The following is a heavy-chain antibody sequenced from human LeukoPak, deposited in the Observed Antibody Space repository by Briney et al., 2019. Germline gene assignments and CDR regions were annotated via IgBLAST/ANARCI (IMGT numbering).Heavy chain of an antibody. Sequence: GASVKVSCKASGYTFTSYYMHWVRQAPGQGLEWMGMINPSGGSTSYAQKFQGRVTMTRDTSTSTVYMELSSLRSEDTAVYYCARGGEDIVVVPAAILDYWGQGTLVTVSS. CDR2: INPSGGST. J-gene: IGHJ4*02. D-gene: IGHD2-2*01. V-gene: IGHV1-46*01. CDR1: GYTFTSYY. CDR3: ARGGEDIVVVPAAILDY.